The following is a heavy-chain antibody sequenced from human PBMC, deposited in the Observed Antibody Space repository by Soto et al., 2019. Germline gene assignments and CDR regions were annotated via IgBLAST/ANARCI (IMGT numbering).Heavy chain of an antibody. Sequence: GGSLRLSCAASGFTFSSYAMHWVRQAPGKGLEWVAVISYDGSNKYYADSVKGRFTISRDNSKNTLYLQMNSLRAEDTAVYYCARVAYCGGDCYTPVGYWGQGTLVTVSS. CDR2: ISYDGSNK. J-gene: IGHJ4*02. CDR3: ARVAYCGGDCYTPVGY. V-gene: IGHV3-30-3*01. CDR1: GFTFSSYA. D-gene: IGHD2-21*02.